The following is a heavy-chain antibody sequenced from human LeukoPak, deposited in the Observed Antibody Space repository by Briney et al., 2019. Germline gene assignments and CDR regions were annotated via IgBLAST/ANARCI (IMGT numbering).Heavy chain of an antibody. D-gene: IGHD6-13*01. CDR2: INPGSGTT. CDR1: GYSLNAYY. Sequence: ASVKVSCKASGYSLNAYYMHWVRQAPGQGLEWMAKINPGSGTTGYTQKLQGRVTVTRDTSTTTVYMDLSSLRPEDTALYYCARVLGGDSSSWSSTAFDMWGHGTMVTVSS. CDR3: ARVLGGDSSSWSSTAFDM. V-gene: IGHV1-46*02. J-gene: IGHJ3*02.